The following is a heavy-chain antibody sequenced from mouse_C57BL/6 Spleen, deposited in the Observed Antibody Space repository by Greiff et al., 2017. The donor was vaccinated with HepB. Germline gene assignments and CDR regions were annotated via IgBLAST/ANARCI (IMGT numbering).Heavy chain of an antibody. CDR3: THYGRPYWDFDV. V-gene: IGHV1-15*01. CDR2: IDPETGGT. CDR1: GYTFTDYE. D-gene: IGHD1-1*01. Sequence: VQLQQSGAELVRPGASVTLSCKASGYTFTDYEMHWVKQTPVHGLEWIGAIDPETGGTAYNQKFKGKAILTADKSSSTAYMELRSLTSEDSAVYYCTHYGRPYWDFDVWGTGTTVTVSS. J-gene: IGHJ1*03.